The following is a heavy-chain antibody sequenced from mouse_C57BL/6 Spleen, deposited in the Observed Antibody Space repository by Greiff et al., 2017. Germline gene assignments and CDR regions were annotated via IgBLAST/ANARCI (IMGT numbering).Heavy chain of an antibody. Sequence: VQLQQPGAELVMPGASVKLSCKASGYTFTSYWMHWVKQRPGQGLEWIGEIDPSDSYTNYNPKFKGKYTLTVDTSSRTAYMQLSSLTSEDSAVYYCARRSPYYYAMDYWGQGTSVTVSS. J-gene: IGHJ4*01. V-gene: IGHV1-69*01. CDR3: ARRSPYYYAMDY. CDR1: GYTFTSYW. CDR2: IDPSDSYT.